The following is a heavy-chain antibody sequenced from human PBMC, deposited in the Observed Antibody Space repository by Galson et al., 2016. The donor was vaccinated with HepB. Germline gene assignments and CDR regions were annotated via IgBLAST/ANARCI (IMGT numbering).Heavy chain of an antibody. J-gene: IGHJ6*02. V-gene: IGHV1-18*01. CDR2: ISAYNGNT. CDR3: ARDPRKIRYQLLEIYYYYYAMDV. D-gene: IGHD2-2*01. Sequence: SVKVSCQASGYTFTTYGISWVRQAPGQGLEWMGWISAYNGNTNYAQKLQGRVTMPTDTSTSTAYMALRSLRSDDTAVYYCARDPRKIRYQLLEIYYYYYAMDVWGQGTTVTVSS. CDR1: GYTFTTYG.